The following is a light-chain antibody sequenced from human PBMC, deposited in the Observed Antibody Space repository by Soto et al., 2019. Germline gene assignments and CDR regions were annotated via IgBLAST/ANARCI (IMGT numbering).Light chain of an antibody. CDR3: QQRSNWPPIT. CDR1: QSVSSY. Sequence: PATLSLSPGERATLSCRASQSVSSYLAWYQQKPGQAPRLLIYDASNRATGIPARFSGSGSGTDFTLTISSLEPEDFAVYYCQQRSNWPPITFGQGTRLEIK. J-gene: IGKJ5*01. CDR2: DAS. V-gene: IGKV3-11*01.